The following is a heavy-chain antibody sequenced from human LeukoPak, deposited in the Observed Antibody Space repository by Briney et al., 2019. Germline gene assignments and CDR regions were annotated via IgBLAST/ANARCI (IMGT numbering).Heavy chain of an antibody. CDR2: INWNGGST. Sequence: PGGSLRLSCAASGFTFDDYGMSWVRQAPGKGLEWVSGINWNGGSTGYADSVKGRFTISRDNAKSSLFLQMDSLRDEDTAVYYCAKDQWWFGESNAFDVWGQGTVVTVSS. CDR1: GFTFDDYG. J-gene: IGHJ3*01. CDR3: AKDQWWFGESNAFDV. V-gene: IGHV3-20*04. D-gene: IGHD3-10*01.